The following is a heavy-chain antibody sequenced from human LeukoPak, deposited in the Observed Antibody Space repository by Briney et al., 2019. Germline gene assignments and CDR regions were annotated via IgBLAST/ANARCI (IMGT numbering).Heavy chain of an antibody. V-gene: IGHV3-23*01. CDR1: GFIFRRYS. D-gene: IGHD3-3*01. J-gene: IGHJ4*02. Sequence: WGSLSLSCAASGFIFRRYSMRWVRQPAAKGLEWVSTIRNIGCNTYYADSVKDRLTLPRDHSTNTLYLQINSLRAEDTAVYYCAKLGHRLGGDYWGQGTLVTVSS. CDR2: IRNIGCNT. CDR3: AKLGHRLGGDY.